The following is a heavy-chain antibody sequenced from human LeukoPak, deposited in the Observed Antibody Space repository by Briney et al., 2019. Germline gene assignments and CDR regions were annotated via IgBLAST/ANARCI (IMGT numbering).Heavy chain of an antibody. D-gene: IGHD3-3*01. CDR1: GGSISSTGYY. Sequence: PSQTLSLTCTVSGGSISSTGYYWSWIRQPAGKGLEWIGRIYSSGNTNYNPSLKSRPTISLDASKSQISLKLTSVTAADTAVYYCARQRYDFWSGHNYFDPWGQGTLVTVSS. V-gene: IGHV4-61*02. J-gene: IGHJ5*02. CDR3: ARQRYDFWSGHNYFDP. CDR2: IYSSGNT.